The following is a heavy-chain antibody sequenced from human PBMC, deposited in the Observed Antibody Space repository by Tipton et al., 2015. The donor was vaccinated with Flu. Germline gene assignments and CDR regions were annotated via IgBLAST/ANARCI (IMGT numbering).Heavy chain of an antibody. D-gene: IGHD6-13*01. CDR3: ARGGRPPLRSSWSNAFDI. CDR1: GGSFSGYY. V-gene: IGHV4-34*01. Sequence: TLSLTCAVYGGSFSGYYWSWIRQPPGKGLEWIGEINHSGSTNYNPSLKSRVTISVDTSKNQFSLKLSSVTAADTAVYYCARGGRPPLRSSWSNAFDIWGQGTMVTVSS. CDR2: INHSGST. J-gene: IGHJ3*02.